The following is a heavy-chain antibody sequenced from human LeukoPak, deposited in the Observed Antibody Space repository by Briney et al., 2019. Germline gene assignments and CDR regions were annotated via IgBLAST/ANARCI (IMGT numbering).Heavy chain of an antibody. D-gene: IGHD5-12*01. J-gene: IGHJ4*02. CDR2: ISGSGGST. CDR1: GFTFSSYA. CDR3: AKAQYSGYHYFDY. V-gene: IGHV3-23*01. Sequence: GGSLRLSCAASGFTFSSYAMSWVRQAPGKGLEWASAISGSGGSTYYADSVKGRFTISRDNSKNTLYLQMNSLRAEDTAVYYCAKAQYSGYHYFDYWGQGTLVTVSS.